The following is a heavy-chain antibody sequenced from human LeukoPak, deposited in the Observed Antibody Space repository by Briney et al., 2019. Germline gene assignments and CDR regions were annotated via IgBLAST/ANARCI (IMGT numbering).Heavy chain of an antibody. CDR2: IRSSSSYI. D-gene: IGHD3-16*01. CDR1: GLTFSSYS. V-gene: IGHV3-21*01. CDR3: ARAPLRVEGRSYFDY. J-gene: IGHJ4*02. Sequence: GRSLRLSCAASGLTFSSYSMNWVRHAPGGGLEWVSSIRSSSSYIYYADSVKGRFTISRDNAKNSLYLQMNSLRAEDTAVHYCARAPLRVEGRSYFDYWGQGTLVTVSS.